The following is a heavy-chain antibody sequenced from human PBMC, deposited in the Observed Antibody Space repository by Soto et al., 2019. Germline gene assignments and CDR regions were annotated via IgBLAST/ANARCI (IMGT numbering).Heavy chain of an antibody. CDR2: ISRDGRTT. CDR3: TGEVASGY. Sequence: QVQLVESGGGVVQPGMSLRLSCAVSGFTVSSYGMHWVRQAPGKGLEWVAVISRDGRTTFYADSVKGRFTISRDNSRNTLFLEMNSLRGDDMAVYYCTGEVASGYWGQGTLVTVSS. CDR1: GFTVSSYG. V-gene: IGHV3-30*03. D-gene: IGHD2-8*02. J-gene: IGHJ4*02.